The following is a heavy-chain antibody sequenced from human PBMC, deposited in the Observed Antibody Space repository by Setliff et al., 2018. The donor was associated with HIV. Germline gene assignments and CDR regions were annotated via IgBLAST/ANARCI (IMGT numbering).Heavy chain of an antibody. Sequence: GESLKISCPASGFIFGDFPLAWVRQAPGKGLEWVGFIRSRTLSRTTEYAASVKGRFTISRDDSKNIAYLQMNSLKTEDTAVYYCTRRNSGDAFDFWGQGTMVTVSS. D-gene: IGHD1-7*01. J-gene: IGHJ3*01. CDR2: IRSRTLSRTT. CDR1: GFIFGDFP. V-gene: IGHV3-49*04. CDR3: TRRNSGDAFDF.